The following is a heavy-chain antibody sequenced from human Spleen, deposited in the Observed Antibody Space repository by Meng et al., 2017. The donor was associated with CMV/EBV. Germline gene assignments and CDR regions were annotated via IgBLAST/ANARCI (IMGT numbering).Heavy chain of an antibody. D-gene: IGHD2-15*01. J-gene: IGHJ2*01. CDR2: IYPGDSDT. CDR3: ARPAANWYFDL. Sequence: KVSCKVSGYSFTTNWIAWVRQMPGKGLEWMGIIYPGDSDTRYSPSFQGQITISADKSISTAYLQWSSLKASDSASYYCARPAANWYFDLWGRGTLVTVSS. CDR1: GYSFTTNW. V-gene: IGHV5-51*01.